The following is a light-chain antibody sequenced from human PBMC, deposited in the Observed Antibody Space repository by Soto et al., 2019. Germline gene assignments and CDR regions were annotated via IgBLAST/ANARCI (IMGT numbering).Light chain of an antibody. CDR3: HQYNNWLALT. V-gene: IGKV3-15*01. CDR1: QTVSSN. CDR2: DAS. J-gene: IGKJ4*01. Sequence: EIVLTQSPGTLSLSPGERGTLSCRASQTVSSNLAWYQQKPGQAPRLLIYDASTRATGIPVRFRGSGSGTEFTLTISSLQSEDSAVYYCHQYNNWLALTFGGGTKVDIK.